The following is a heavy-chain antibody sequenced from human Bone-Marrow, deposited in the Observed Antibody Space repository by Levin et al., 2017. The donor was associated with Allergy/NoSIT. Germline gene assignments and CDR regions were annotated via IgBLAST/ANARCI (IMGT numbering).Heavy chain of an antibody. CDR2: INWNSATT. Sequence: GGSLRLSCAASGITFGDFAMHWVRQTPGKGLEWVSGINWNSATTGYSDSVKGRFTISRDNAENSLYLQMDSLRPEDTALYYCAQDMGRMYQLRLGYYSGMDVWGQGTAVTVSS. V-gene: IGHV3-9*01. D-gene: IGHD2-2*01. CDR1: GITFGDFA. J-gene: IGHJ6*02. CDR3: AQDMGRMYQLRLGYYSGMDV.